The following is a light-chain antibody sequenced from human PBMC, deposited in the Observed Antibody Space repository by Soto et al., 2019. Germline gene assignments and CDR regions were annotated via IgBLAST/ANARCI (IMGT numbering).Light chain of an antibody. V-gene: IGKV3-15*01. CDR1: QSVSSN. J-gene: IGKJ1*01. CDR2: GAS. Sequence: ETVMTQSPATLSVSPGESATLSCRASQSVSSNLAWYQQKGGQAPRLLIYGASTRATGIPARFSGSGSGTEFTLTISSLQSEDFAVYYCQQYKNWHPWTFGQGTKVEIK. CDR3: QQYKNWHPWT.